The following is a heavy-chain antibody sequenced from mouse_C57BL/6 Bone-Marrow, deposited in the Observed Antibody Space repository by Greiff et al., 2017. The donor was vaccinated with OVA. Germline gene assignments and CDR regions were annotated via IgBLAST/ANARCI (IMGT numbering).Heavy chain of an antibody. CDR1: GYTFTSYW. J-gene: IGHJ1*03. V-gene: IGHV1-72*01. D-gene: IGHD2-3*01. CDR3: ARGGWLLRGYCDV. Sequence: QVQLQQPGAELVKPGASVKLSCKASGYTFTSYWMPWVQQRPGRGLEWIGRIDPNSGGTKYNDKFTSTATLTVDKPSSTAYMQLSSLTSGDSAVDYCARGGWLLRGYCDVWGTGTTVTVSS. CDR2: IDPNSGGT.